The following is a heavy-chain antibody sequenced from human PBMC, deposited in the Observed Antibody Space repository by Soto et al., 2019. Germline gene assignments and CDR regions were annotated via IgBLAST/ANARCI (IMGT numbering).Heavy chain of an antibody. J-gene: IGHJ4*02. V-gene: IGHV4-59*01. CDR2: IFYSGST. CDR3: ARAGAYTGYELDS. Sequence: SETLSLTCTVSGGSISTYYWSWIRQPPGKGLEWIGYIFYSGSTNYIPSLKSRVTLSVDTSKNQFSLKLNSVTAADTAVYYCARAGAYTGYELDSWGQGTLVTVSS. D-gene: IGHD5-12*01. CDR1: GGSISTYY.